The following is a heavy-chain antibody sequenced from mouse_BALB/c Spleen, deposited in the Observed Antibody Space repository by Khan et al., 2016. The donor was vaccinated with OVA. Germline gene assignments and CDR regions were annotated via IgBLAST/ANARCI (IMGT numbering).Heavy chain of an antibody. Sequence: QVQLQQPGAELARPGASVKLSCKASGYIFTDYYINWVKQRTGQGLEWIGEISPGSDDTYYNEKFKGKATLTADKSSSTAYMQLSSLTSEDSAVXFCARRNYFGYTFAYWGQGTLVTVSA. CDR2: ISPGSDDT. J-gene: IGHJ3*01. CDR3: ARRNYFGYTFAY. D-gene: IGHD1-2*01. V-gene: IGHV1-77*01. CDR1: GYIFTDYY.